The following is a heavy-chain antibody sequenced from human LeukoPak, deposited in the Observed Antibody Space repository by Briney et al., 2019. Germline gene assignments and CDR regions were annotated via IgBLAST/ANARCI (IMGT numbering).Heavy chain of an antibody. CDR2: IIGSSGST. V-gene: IGHV3-23*01. CDR1: GFSFNSYA. CDR3: AKDLVSPSTVTVYDY. J-gene: IGHJ4*02. Sequence: GGSLRLSCAASGFSFNSYAMSWVRQAPGKGLEWVSIIIGSSGSTFYADSVKGRFTISRDNSKNTLYLQMNSLRLEDTAVYYCAKDLVSPSTVTVYDYWGQGTLVTVSS. D-gene: IGHD4-17*01.